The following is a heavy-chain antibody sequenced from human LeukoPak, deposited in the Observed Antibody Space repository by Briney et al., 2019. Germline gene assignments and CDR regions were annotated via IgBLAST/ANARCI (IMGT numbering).Heavy chain of an antibody. J-gene: IGHJ6*03. V-gene: IGHV4-59*08. D-gene: IGHD1-14*01. CDR2: IYYSGST. Sequence: SETLSLTCTVSGGSISSYYWSWIRQPPGKGLEWIGYIYYSGSTNYNPSLKSRVTISVDTSKNQFSLKLSSVTAADTAVYYCARAHRVYVTSYNRYYYHMDVWGKGTTVTVSS. CDR1: GGSISSYY. CDR3: ARAHRVYVTSYNRYYYHMDV.